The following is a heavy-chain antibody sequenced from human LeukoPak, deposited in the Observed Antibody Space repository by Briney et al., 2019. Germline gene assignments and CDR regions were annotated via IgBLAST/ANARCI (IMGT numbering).Heavy chain of an antibody. CDR1: GGSISSYY. V-gene: IGHV4-4*07. CDR2: IYTSGST. J-gene: IGHJ6*02. Sequence: ASETLSLTCTASGGSISSYYWSWIRQPAGKGLEWIGRIYTSGSTNYNPSLKSRVTMSVDTSKNQFSLKLSSVTAADTAVYYCAGDVSYYGMDVWGQGTTVTVSS. CDR3: AGDVSYYGMDV.